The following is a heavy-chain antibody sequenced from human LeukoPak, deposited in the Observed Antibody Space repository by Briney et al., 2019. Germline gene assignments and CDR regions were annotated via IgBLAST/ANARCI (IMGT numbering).Heavy chain of an antibody. Sequence: TGGSLRLSCAASGFSFSDHYMSWIRQAPGKGLEWVSYISTSSSTSYADSAEGRFTVSRDNAQSSLFLQMNSLRGEDTAMYYCARTRGRGPGGHFDSWGQGTLVTVSS. J-gene: IGHJ4*02. V-gene: IGHV3-11*01. CDR1: GFSFSDHY. CDR3: ARTRGRGPGGHFDS. D-gene: IGHD3-10*01. CDR2: ISTSSST.